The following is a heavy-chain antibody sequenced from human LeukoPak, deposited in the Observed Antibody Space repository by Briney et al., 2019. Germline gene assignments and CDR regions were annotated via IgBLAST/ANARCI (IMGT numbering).Heavy chain of an antibody. CDR2: IFYSGST. CDR3: ARRGSSSGWFDP. CDR1: SGSISTSNYY. V-gene: IGHV4-39*07. J-gene: IGHJ5*02. Sequence: SETLSLTCTVSSGSISTSNYYWGWVRQPPGKALEWIGNIFYSGSTYYSPSLKSRVTISLDTPRNQFSLKLSSVTAADTAVYYCARRGSSSGWFDPWGQGTLVTVSS. D-gene: IGHD6-6*01.